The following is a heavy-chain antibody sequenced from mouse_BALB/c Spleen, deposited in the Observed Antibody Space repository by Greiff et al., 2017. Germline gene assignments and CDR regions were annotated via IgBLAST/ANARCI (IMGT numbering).Heavy chain of an antibody. CDR1: GFTFSSYA. D-gene: IGHD1-1*01. V-gene: IGHV5-6-5*01. J-gene: IGHJ4*01. Sequence: EVMLVESGGGLVKPRGSLKLSCAASGFTFSSYAMSWVRQTPEKRLEWVASISSGGSTYYPDSVKGRFTISRDNARNILYLQMSSLRSEDTAMYYCARAYYYGSSYAMDYWGQGTSVTVSS. CDR2: ISSGGST. CDR3: ARAYYYGSSYAMDY.